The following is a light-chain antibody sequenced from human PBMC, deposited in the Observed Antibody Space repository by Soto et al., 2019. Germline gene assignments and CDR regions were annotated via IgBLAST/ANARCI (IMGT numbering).Light chain of an antibody. CDR3: EAWDSSLSAGV. Sequence: QSVLTQPPSVSAAPGQKVTVSCSGSRSKIGNNYVSWYQHLPGTAPKLLIYDNDKRPSGIPDRFSASKSGTSATLGITGLQTGDEADYYCEAWDSSLSAGVFGGGTKVTVL. CDR2: DND. J-gene: IGLJ3*02. V-gene: IGLV1-51*01. CDR1: RSKIGNNY.